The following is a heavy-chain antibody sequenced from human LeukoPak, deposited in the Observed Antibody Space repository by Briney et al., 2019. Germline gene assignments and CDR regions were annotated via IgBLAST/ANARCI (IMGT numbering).Heavy chain of an antibody. J-gene: IGHJ4*02. Sequence: GGSLRLSCAASGFTFSSYWMHWVRQAPGKGLGWVSRVNGDGTSTKHADSVKGRFTISRDNSKNTLYLQMDSLRAEDTAVYHCARGLYESSGHTLGLWGQGTLVTVSS. D-gene: IGHD3-22*01. V-gene: IGHV3-74*03. CDR1: GFTFSSYW. CDR3: ARGLYESSGHTLGL. CDR2: VNGDGTST.